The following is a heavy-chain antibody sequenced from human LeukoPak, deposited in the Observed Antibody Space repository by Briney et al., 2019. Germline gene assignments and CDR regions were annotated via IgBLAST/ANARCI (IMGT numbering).Heavy chain of an antibody. J-gene: IGHJ3*02. V-gene: IGHV3-30*04. CDR2: ISYDGSNK. CDR1: GFTFSSYA. CDR3: AKDPVIIAVAGRDAFDI. Sequence: PGGSLRLSCAASGFTFSSYAMHWVRQAPGKGLEWVAVISYDGSNKYYADSVKGRFTISRDNSKNTLYLQMNSLRAEDTAVYYCAKDPVIIAVAGRDAFDIWGQGTMVTVSS. D-gene: IGHD6-19*01.